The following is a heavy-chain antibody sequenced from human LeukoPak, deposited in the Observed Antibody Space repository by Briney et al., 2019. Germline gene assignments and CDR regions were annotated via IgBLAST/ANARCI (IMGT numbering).Heavy chain of an antibody. Sequence: GGSLRLSCTASGFTFGDYAMSWFRQAPGKGLEWVGFIRSKAYGGTTEYAASVKGRFTISRDDSKSSAYLQMNSLKTEDTAVYYCTRGGETNYYYGSSGYYPNYWGQGTLVTVSS. CDR2: IRSKAYGGTT. CDR3: TRGGETNYYYGSSGYYPNY. CDR1: GFTFGDYA. J-gene: IGHJ4*02. D-gene: IGHD3-22*01. V-gene: IGHV3-49*03.